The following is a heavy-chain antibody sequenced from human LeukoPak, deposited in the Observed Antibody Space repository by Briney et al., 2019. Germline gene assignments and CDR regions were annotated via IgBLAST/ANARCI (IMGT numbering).Heavy chain of an antibody. CDR3: AKVPYDSSGYYFLDY. Sequence: GGSLRLSCAASGYTFSSHAMSWVRQAPGKGLEWVSAISGSGGSTYYADSVKGRFTISRDNSKNTLYLQMNSLRAEDTAVYYCAKVPYDSSGYYFLDYWGQGTLVTVSS. V-gene: IGHV3-23*01. CDR2: ISGSGGST. D-gene: IGHD3-22*01. J-gene: IGHJ4*02. CDR1: GYTFSSHA.